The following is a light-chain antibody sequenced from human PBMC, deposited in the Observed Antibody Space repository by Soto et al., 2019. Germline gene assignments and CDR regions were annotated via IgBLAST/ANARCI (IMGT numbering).Light chain of an antibody. CDR2: EVN. J-gene: IGLJ1*01. Sequence: QSALTQPPSASGSPGQSVTISCTGTSSDVGGYNFVSWYQQHPGKAPKLMIFEVNKRPSGVPDRFSGSKSGNTASLTGSGLQAEDEADYYCSSYAGNKIYYVIGTGTKVTVL. CDR1: SSDVGGYNF. V-gene: IGLV2-8*01. CDR3: SSYAGNKIYYV.